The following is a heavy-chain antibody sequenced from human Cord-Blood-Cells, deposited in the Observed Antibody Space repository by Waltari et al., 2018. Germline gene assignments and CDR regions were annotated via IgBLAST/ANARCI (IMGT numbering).Heavy chain of an antibody. V-gene: IGHV1-69*06. D-gene: IGHD6-6*01. J-gene: IGHJ2*01. CDR1: GGTFSSYA. CDR2: IIPIFGTV. Sequence: QVQLVQSGAEVKKPGSSVKVSCKASGGTFSSYAISWVRRAPGQGLEWMGGIIPIFGTVNYAQKFQGRVTITADKSTSTAYMELSSLRSEDTAVYYCARDDSSSSTYWYFDLWGRGTLVTVSS. CDR3: ARDDSSSSTYWYFDL.